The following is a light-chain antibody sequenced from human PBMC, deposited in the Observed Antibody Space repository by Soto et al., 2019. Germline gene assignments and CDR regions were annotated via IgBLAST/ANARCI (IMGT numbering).Light chain of an antibody. J-gene: IGLJ1*01. CDR3: SSYTSINSYV. CDR1: SSDVGGYNY. V-gene: IGLV2-14*03. Sequence: QSVLTQPASVSGSPGQSITISCTGTSSDVGGYNYVSWYQQHPGKAPKLMIYYASHRPSGVSNRFSGSKSGNTASLTISGLQAEDEADYYCSSYTSINSYVFGTGTKVTVL. CDR2: YAS.